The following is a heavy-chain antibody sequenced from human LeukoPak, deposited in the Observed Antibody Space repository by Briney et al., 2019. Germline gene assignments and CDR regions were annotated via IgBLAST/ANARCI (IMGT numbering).Heavy chain of an antibody. CDR1: GGSISSYY. J-gene: IGHJ4*02. Sequence: SETLSLTCTVSGGSISSYYWSWIRQPPGKGLEWIGYIYYSGSTNYNPSLKSRVTISVDTSKNQFSLKLSSVTAADTAVYYCARETITMIVVVSYYFDYWGQGTLVTVSS. V-gene: IGHV4-59*12. CDR2: IYYSGST. CDR3: ARETITMIVVVSYYFDY. D-gene: IGHD3-22*01.